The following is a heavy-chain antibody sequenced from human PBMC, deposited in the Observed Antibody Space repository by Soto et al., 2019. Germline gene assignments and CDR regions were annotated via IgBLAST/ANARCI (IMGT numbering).Heavy chain of an antibody. CDR3: AKTRGAMIYAISVYGMDV. CDR1: GFSFSSFA. CDR2: ISGSADST. Sequence: EVQLLESGGGFIHPGGSLRLSCAASGFSFSSFAMNWVRQAPGKGLEWVSIISGSADSTFYAGSVKGRFTISRDNSKSTLDLQINSLRAEDTAVYYCAKTRGAMIYAISVYGMDVWGQGTTVTVSS. J-gene: IGHJ6*02. D-gene: IGHD2-8*01. V-gene: IGHV3-23*01.